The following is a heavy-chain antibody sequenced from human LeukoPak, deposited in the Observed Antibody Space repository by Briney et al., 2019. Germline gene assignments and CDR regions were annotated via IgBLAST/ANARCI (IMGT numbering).Heavy chain of an antibody. CDR1: GFTFSSYW. CDR3: ARRGAVAGTFDY. CDR2: INSDGSST. D-gene: IGHD6-19*01. J-gene: IGHJ4*02. V-gene: IGHV3-74*01. Sequence: GGSLRLSCAASGFTFSSYWMHWVRQAPGKGLVWVSRINSDGSSTSYAASVKGRFTISRDNAKNTLYLQMNSLRAEDTAVYYCARRGAVAGTFDYWGQGTLVTVSS.